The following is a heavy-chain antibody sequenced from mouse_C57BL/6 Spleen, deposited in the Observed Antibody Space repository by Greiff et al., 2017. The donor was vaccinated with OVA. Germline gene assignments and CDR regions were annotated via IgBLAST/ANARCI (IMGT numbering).Heavy chain of an antibody. CDR2: IYPGDGDT. CDR1: GYAFSSSW. J-gene: IGHJ2*01. Sequence: VHLQQSGPELVKPGASVKISCKASGYAFSSSWMNWVKQRPGKGLEWIGLIYPGDGDTNYNGKFKGKATLTADKSSSTAYMQLSSLTSEDSAVYLCARWGGSDYFDYWGQGTTLTVSS. CDR3: ARWGGSDYFDY. V-gene: IGHV1-82*01.